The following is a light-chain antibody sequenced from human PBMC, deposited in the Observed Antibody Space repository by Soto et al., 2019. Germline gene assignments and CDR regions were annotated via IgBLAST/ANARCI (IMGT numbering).Light chain of an antibody. J-gene: IGLJ3*02. CDR2: EVR. CDR3: CSYTSSSIRV. V-gene: IGLV2-14*02. Sequence: QSALTQPASVSGSPGQSITISCTGTSSDVGSYNLVSWYQQHPGKAPKLIIYEVRNRPSGVSNRLSGSKSGNTASLTISGLQADDEADYYCCSYTSSSIRVFGGGTKVTVL. CDR1: SSDVGSYNL.